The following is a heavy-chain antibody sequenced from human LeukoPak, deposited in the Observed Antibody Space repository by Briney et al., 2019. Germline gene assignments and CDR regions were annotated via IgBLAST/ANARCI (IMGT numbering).Heavy chain of an antibody. D-gene: IGHD6-13*01. V-gene: IGHV1-2*02. CDR2: INPNSGGT. CDR3: AHIPAAGTYNYYYGMDV. CDR1: GYTFTGYY. Sequence: ASVKVSCKASGYTFTGYYMHWVRQAPGQGLEWMGWINPNSGGTNYAQKFQGRVTMTRDTSISTAYMELSRLRSDDTAVYYCAHIPAAGTYNYYYGMDVWGQGTTVTVSS. J-gene: IGHJ6*02.